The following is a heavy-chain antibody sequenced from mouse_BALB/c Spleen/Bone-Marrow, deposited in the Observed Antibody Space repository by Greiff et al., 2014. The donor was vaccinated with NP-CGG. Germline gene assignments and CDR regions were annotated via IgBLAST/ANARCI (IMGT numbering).Heavy chain of an antibody. CDR1: GYSFTGYT. V-gene: IGHV1-18*01. CDR2: INPYNGGT. D-gene: IGHD1-1*01. CDR3: ARGDYYGSSSFAY. Sequence: VQLKESGPELVKPGASMKISCKASGYSFTGYTMNWVKQSHGKNLEWIGLINPYNGGTSYNQKFKGKATLTVDKSSSTAYMELLSLTSEDSAVYYCARGDYYGSSSFAYWGQGTLLTVSA. J-gene: IGHJ3*01.